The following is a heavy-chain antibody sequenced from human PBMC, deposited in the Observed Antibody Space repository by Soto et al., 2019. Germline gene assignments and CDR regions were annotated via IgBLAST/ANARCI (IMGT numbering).Heavy chain of an antibody. CDR2: IVVGSGNT. CDR1: GFTFTSSA. J-gene: IGHJ6*02. D-gene: IGHD1-20*01. Sequence: GASVKVSCKASGFTFTSSAVPWVRQARGQRLEWIGWIVVGSGNTNYAQKFQERVTITRDMSTSTAYMELSSLRSEDTAVYYCAADGITGTAFYYYGMDVWGQGTTVTVSS. V-gene: IGHV1-58*01. CDR3: AADGITGTAFYYYGMDV.